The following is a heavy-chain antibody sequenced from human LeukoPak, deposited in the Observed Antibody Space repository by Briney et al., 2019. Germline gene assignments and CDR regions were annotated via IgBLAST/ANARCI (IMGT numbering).Heavy chain of an antibody. CDR2: IHYSGST. D-gene: IGHD5-24*01. V-gene: IGHV4-39*07. J-gene: IGHJ5*02. CDR1: GGSISSSTYY. CDR3: ARRKSGWLPKSRGASLKNNWFDP. Sequence: SETLSLTCTVSGGSISSSTYYWAWIRQPPGKGLEWIGSIHYSGSTYYNPSLQSRVTISIDTSKNQFSLKLSSVTAADTAVYYCARRKSGWLPKSRGASLKNNWFDPWGQGTLVTVSS.